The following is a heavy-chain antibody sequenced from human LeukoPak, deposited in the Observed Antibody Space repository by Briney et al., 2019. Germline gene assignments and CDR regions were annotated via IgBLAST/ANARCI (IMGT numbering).Heavy chain of an antibody. D-gene: IGHD2-15*01. CDR2: IYYSGST. Sequence: SETLSLTCTVSGGSIGRSSYYWGWIRQPPGKGLEWIGNIYYSGSTNYNPSLKSRVTISVDLSKDQFSLKLTPVTAADTAFYYCARVAAKTVDYWGQGTLVTVSS. V-gene: IGHV4-39*07. CDR1: GGSIGRSSYY. J-gene: IGHJ4*02. CDR3: ARVAAKTVDY.